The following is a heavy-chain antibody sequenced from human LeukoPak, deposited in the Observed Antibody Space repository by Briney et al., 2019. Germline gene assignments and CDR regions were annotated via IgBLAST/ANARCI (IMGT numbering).Heavy chain of an antibody. CDR3: ARRSRSYDFWSGYSD. J-gene: IGHJ4*02. V-gene: IGHV4-34*01. CDR2: INHSGST. Sequence: SETLSLTCAVYGGSFSGYYWSWIRQPPGKGLEWIGEINHSGSTNYNPSLKSRVTISVDTSKNQFSLKLSSVTAADTAVYYCARRSRSYDFWSGYSDWGQGTLVTVSS. D-gene: IGHD3-3*01. CDR1: GGSFSGYY.